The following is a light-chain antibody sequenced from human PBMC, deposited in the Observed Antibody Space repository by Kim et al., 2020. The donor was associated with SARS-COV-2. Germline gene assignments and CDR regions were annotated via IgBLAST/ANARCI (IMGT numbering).Light chain of an antibody. CDR1: SSDVGTYNY. V-gene: IGLV2-11*01. Sequence: GQSVTISCTGTSSDVGTYNYVSWYQQYPGKAPKLMIFDVSKRPSGVPHRFSGSKSGNTASLTISGLQAEDEADYYCCSYAGSYTLVFGGGTKLTVL. CDR3: CSYAGSYTLV. CDR2: DVS. J-gene: IGLJ2*01.